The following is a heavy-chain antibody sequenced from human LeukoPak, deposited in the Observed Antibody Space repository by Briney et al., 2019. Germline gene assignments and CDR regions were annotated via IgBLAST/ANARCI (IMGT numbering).Heavy chain of an antibody. Sequence: VASVKVSCTASGYTFTSYGISWVRQAPGQGLEWMGRIIPILGIANYAQKFQGRVTITADKSTSTAYMELSSLRSEDTAVYYCARDNGDGSGSYYNVNYFDYWGQGTLVTVSS. D-gene: IGHD3-10*01. CDR2: IIPILGIA. CDR3: ARDNGDGSGSYYNVNYFDY. V-gene: IGHV1-69*04. CDR1: GYTFTSYG. J-gene: IGHJ4*02.